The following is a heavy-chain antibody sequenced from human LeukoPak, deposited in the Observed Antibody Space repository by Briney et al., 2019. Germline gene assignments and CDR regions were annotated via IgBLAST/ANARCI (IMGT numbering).Heavy chain of an antibody. J-gene: IGHJ6*03. V-gene: IGHV1-18*04. CDR3: ARQLQMNYGDYEYYYYYMDV. D-gene: IGHD4-17*01. Sequence: GASVKVSCKASGYAFTGYYMHWVRQAPGQGLEWMGWISAYNGNTNYAQKLQGRVTMTTDTSTSTAYMELRSLRSDDTAVYYCARQLQMNYGDYEYYYYYMDVWGKGTTVTVSS. CDR2: ISAYNGNT. CDR1: GYAFTGYY.